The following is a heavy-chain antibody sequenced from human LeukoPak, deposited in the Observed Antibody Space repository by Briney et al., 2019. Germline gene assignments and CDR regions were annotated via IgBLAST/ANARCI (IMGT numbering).Heavy chain of an antibody. CDR2: IYTSGST. V-gene: IGHV4-4*09. Sequence: ETLSLTCNVSDGSISSYYWSWIRQPPGKGLEWIGYIYTSGSTKYNPSLMSRVTISVDTSKNQFSLKLNSVTAADTAVYYCARTRRDAHNYGPHIGSYYFDYWGQGTLVTVSS. CDR1: DGSISSYY. J-gene: IGHJ4*02. CDR3: ARTRRDAHNYGPHIGSYYFDY. D-gene: IGHD5-24*01.